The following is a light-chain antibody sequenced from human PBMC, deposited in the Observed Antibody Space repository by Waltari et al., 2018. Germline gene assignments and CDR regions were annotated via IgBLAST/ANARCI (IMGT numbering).Light chain of an antibody. Sequence: DIEMTQSPSTLSASVGDRVTITCRASQSISSWLVWYQQRPGKAPNLLIYKASTLERGVPSRFSGSGSGTEFTLTISSLQPDDFATYFCQQYDDYPLTFGGGTEVEIK. V-gene: IGKV1-5*03. J-gene: IGKJ4*01. CDR2: KAS. CDR3: QQYDDYPLT. CDR1: QSISSW.